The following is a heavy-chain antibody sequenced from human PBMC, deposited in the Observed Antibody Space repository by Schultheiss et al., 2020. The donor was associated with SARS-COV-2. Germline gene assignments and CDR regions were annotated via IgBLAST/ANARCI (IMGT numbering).Heavy chain of an antibody. CDR1: GGSFSGYY. CDR3: ARLGGITFGGIIV. D-gene: IGHD3-16*02. CDR2: IYHSGST. V-gene: IGHV4-34*01. J-gene: IGHJ4*02. Sequence: TLSLTCAVYGGSFSGYYWSWIRQPPGKGLDWIGSIYHSGSTYYNPSLKSRVTISVDTSKNHFSLKLSSIIAADTAVYYCARLGGITFGGIIVWGQGTLVTVSS.